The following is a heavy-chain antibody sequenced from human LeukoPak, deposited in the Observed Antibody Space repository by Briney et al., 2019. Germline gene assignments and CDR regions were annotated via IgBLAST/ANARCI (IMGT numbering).Heavy chain of an antibody. V-gene: IGHV3-30-3*01. Sequence: PGGSLRLSCAASGFTFSSYAMHWVRQAPGKGLEWVAVISYDGSNKYYADSVKGRFTISRDNSKNTLYLQMNSLRAEVTAVYYCARAANVWHYYYYGMDVWGQGTTVTVSS. D-gene: IGHD2-21*01. CDR1: GFTFSSYA. CDR2: ISYDGSNK. CDR3: ARAANVWHYYYYGMDV. J-gene: IGHJ6*02.